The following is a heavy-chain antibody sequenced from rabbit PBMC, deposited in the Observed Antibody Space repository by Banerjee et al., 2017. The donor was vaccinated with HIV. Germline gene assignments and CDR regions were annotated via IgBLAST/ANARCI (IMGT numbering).Heavy chain of an antibody. CDR2: IYGDSESA. D-gene: IGHD7-1*01. CDR1: AFSFTTYY. J-gene: IGHJ3*01. CDR3: ARFYAGYGDFGFAAM. V-gene: IGHV1S45*01. Sequence: QEQLVESGGGLVQPEGSLTLTCTASAFSFTTYYVCWVRQTPGKGLEWIGCIYGDSESAAYASWVNGRFTISKTSPTTVTLQMTSLTAADTATYFCARFYAGYGDFGFAAMWGQGTLVTVS.